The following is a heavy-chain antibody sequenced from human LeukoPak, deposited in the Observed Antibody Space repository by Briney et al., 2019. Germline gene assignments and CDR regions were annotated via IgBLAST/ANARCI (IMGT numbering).Heavy chain of an antibody. CDR1: GYTFTSYG. V-gene: IGHV1-18*01. Sequence: ASVKVSCKASGYTFTSYGISWVRQAPGQGLEWMGWISAYNGNTNYAQKLQGRVTMTTDTSTSTAYMELSRLRSDDTAVYYCARVRRRDHYGGNSVYFDYWGQGTLVTVSS. CDR2: ISAYNGNT. CDR3: ARVRRRDHYGGNSVYFDY. D-gene: IGHD4-23*01. J-gene: IGHJ4*02.